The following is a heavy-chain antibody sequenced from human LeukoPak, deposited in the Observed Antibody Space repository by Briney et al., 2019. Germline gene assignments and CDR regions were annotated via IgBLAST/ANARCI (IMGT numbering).Heavy chain of an antibody. CDR3: ARVERSWFEP. V-gene: IGHV3-48*04. CDR1: GVTFSNYS. CDR2: ISSSGSTI. D-gene: IGHD3-3*01. Sequence: PGRTLRLSCAASGVTFSNYSMYWVRQAPGKGLEWLSYISSSGSTIYHADSVKGRFTISRDNAKNSLYLQMNSLRADDTAVYYCARVERSWFEPWGEGTLVTVSS. J-gene: IGHJ5*02.